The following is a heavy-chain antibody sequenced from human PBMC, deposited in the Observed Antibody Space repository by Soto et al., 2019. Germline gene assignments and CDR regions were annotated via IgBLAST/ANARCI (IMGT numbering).Heavy chain of an antibody. Sequence: QVQLVQSGAEVRKPGSSVKVSCKTSGGLISKYSFNWVRQAPGQGLEWMGGVLPISGSTDYAQKFQGRLTITADRSTSTVYMELSRLRSDDTANYYCATIRVRGGPLRFEDGVQGILSSVSS. J-gene: IGHJ4*01. CDR2: VLPISGST. CDR3: ATIRVRGGPLRFED. CDR1: GGLISKYS. V-gene: IGHV1-69*06. D-gene: IGHD5-12*01.